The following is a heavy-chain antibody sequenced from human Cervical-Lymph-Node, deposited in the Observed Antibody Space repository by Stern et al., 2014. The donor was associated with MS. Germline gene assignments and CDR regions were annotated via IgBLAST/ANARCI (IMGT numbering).Heavy chain of an antibody. V-gene: IGHV1-18*01. D-gene: IGHD2-8*01. CDR1: GYTFNTYG. CDR3: ARDKMHAFDY. CDR2: ISADSGNT. Sequence: VQLVESGTEVKKPGASVLVSCKASGYTFNTYGITWVRQAPGQGLEWMGWISADSGNTKYAQKFQDRVTMTRDTTTGTAYMEVRSLRSEDTAVYYCARDKMHAFDYWGQGTQVTVPS. J-gene: IGHJ4*02.